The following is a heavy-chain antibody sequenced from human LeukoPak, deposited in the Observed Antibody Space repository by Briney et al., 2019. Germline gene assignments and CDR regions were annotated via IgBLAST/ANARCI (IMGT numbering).Heavy chain of an antibody. CDR3: ARPTSSGWYSH. D-gene: IGHD6-19*01. V-gene: IGHV3-48*01. J-gene: IGHJ4*03. CDR1: GFTFSDYN. CDR2: ITGSGSTI. Sequence: GGSLRLSCAASGFTFSDYNMNWVRQAPGKGLEWVSYITGSGSTIFYADSVKGRFTISRDNVKNSLYLQMNSLRAEDTVVYYCARPTSSGWYSHWGQGTVVTVSS.